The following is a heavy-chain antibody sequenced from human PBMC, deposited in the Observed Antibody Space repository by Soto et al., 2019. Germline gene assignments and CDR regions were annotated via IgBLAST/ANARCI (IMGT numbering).Heavy chain of an antibody. J-gene: IGHJ4*02. Sequence: QITLKESGPTLVKPTQTLTLTCTFSGFSLSTSGVGVGWIRQPPGKALEWLALIYLDDDKRYSPSLKIRLTINKDASENQVVLTMTNMEPVDTAPYYCAHGLTPDTAMVTLYYFDYWGQGTLVTVSS. CDR3: AHGLTPDTAMVTLYYFDY. D-gene: IGHD5-18*01. V-gene: IGHV2-5*02. CDR2: IYLDDDK. CDR1: GFSLSTSGVG.